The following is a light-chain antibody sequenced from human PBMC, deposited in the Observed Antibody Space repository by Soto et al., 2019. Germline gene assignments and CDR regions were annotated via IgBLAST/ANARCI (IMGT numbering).Light chain of an antibody. CDR3: CSYGGNYTPYV. Sequence: QSALTQPRSVSGSLGQSVTISCTGTSGDVGGYNYVSWYQKQSGQAPKLMIYDVSKRPSGVPDRFSGSKSGNTASLTISGLQAEDEADYYCCSYGGNYTPYVFGTGTQAHRP. CDR2: DVS. CDR1: SGDVGGYNY. V-gene: IGLV2-11*01. J-gene: IGLJ1*01.